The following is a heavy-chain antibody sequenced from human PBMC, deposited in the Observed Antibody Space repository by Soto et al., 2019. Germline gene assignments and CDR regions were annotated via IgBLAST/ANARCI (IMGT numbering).Heavy chain of an antibody. J-gene: IGHJ5*02. Sequence: GGSLRLSCAASGCTFSNAWMNWVRQAPGKGLEWVGRIKSKTDGGTTDYAAPVKGRFTISRDDSKNTLYLQMNSLKTEDTAVYYCTTSVTTSGSPWFDPWGQGTLVTVSS. CDR1: GCTFSNAW. V-gene: IGHV3-15*07. CDR3: TTSVTTSGSPWFDP. CDR2: IKSKTDGGTT. D-gene: IGHD4-17*01.